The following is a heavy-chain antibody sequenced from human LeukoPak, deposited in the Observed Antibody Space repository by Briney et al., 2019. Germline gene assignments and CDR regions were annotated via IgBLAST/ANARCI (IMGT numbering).Heavy chain of an antibody. CDR1: GGSISSSSYY. Sequence: SETLSLTCTVSGGSISSSSYYWGWIRQPPGKGPEWIGSIYYSGSTYYNPSLKSRVPISVDTSKNPFSLKLSSVTPADTAVSYFGRRGNSYVHFGYWGQGTLVTVSS. V-gene: IGHV4-39*01. D-gene: IGHD5-18*01. CDR2: IYYSGST. J-gene: IGHJ4*02. CDR3: GRRGNSYVHFGY.